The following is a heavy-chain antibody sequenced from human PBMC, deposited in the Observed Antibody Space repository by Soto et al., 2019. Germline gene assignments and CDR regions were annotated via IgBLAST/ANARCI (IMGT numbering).Heavy chain of an antibody. CDR3: ARDGTTYYYGSGNFRWFDP. D-gene: IGHD3-10*01. Sequence: GASVKVSCKASGYTFTGYYMHWVRQAPGQGLEWMGWINPNSGGTNYAQKFQGRVTMTRDTSTSTVYMELSSLRSEDTAVYYCARDGTTYYYGSGNFRWFDPWGQGTLVTVSS. CDR2: INPNSGGT. J-gene: IGHJ5*02. CDR1: GYTFTGYY. V-gene: IGHV1-2*02.